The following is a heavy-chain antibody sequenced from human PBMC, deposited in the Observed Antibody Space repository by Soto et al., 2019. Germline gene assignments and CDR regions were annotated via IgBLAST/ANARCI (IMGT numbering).Heavy chain of an antibody. CDR3: AKPLGGRSGWSGFDS. V-gene: IGHV3-23*01. D-gene: IGHD6-19*01. CDR2: ISGSGGST. CDR1: GFTFSSYA. Sequence: EVQLLESGGGLVQPGGSLRLSCAASGFTFSSYAMSWVRQAPGKGLEWVSAISGSGGSTYYADSVKGRFTISRDNSKNTLYMKMNSLRAEDTAVYYCAKPLGGRSGWSGFDSWGQGTLVTVSS. J-gene: IGHJ4*02.